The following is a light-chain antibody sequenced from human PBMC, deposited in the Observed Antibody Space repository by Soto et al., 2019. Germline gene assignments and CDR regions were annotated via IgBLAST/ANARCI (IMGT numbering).Light chain of an antibody. J-gene: IGLJ2*01. Sequence: QSVLTQPPSASGSPGQSVTISCTGTSSDVGGYNYVSLYQQHPDKVPKLMIYEVSKRPSGVPDRFSGSKSGNTASLTVSGLQAEDEADYYCSSYAGSSVVFGGGTKVTVL. CDR2: EVS. CDR1: SSDVGGYNY. CDR3: SSYAGSSVV. V-gene: IGLV2-8*01.